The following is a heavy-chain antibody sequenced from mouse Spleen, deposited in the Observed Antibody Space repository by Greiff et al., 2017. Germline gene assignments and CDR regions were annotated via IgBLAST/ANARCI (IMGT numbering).Heavy chain of an antibody. Sequence: VHVKQSGPELVKPGDSVKISCKASGYSFTGYFMNWVMQSHGKSLEWIGRINPYNGDTFYNQKFKGKATLTVDKSSSTAHMELRSLTSEDSAVYYCARGGYYDYDWAYWGQGTLVTVSA. CDR2: INPYNGDT. D-gene: IGHD2-4*01. V-gene: IGHV1-20*01. J-gene: IGHJ3*01. CDR1: GYSFTGYF. CDR3: ARGGYYDYDWAY.